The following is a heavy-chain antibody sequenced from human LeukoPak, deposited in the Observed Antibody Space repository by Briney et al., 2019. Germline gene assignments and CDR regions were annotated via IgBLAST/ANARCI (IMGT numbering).Heavy chain of an antibody. CDR1: GGSFSGYY. D-gene: IGHD3-3*01. V-gene: IGHV4-34*01. Sequence: SETLSLTCAVYGGSFSGYYWSWVRQPPGKGLEWIGEINHSGSTNYNPSLKSRVTISVDTSKNRFSLKLSSVTAADTAVYYCARGLDYDFWSGYYRGGYFDYWGQGTLVTVSS. CDR2: INHSGST. CDR3: ARGLDYDFWSGYYRGGYFDY. J-gene: IGHJ4*02.